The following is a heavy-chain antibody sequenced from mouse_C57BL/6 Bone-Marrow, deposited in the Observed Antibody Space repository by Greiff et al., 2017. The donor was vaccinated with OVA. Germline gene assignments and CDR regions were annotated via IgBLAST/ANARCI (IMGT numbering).Heavy chain of an antibody. CDR3: ARGSYYGNPSWFAY. V-gene: IGHV1-19*01. Sequence: EVKLMESGPVLVKPGASVKMSCKASGYTFTDYYMNWVKQSHGKSLEWIGVINPYNGGTSYNQQFKGKATLTVDKSSSTAYMELNSLTAEDSAVYYCARGSYYGNPSWFAYWGQGTLVTVSA. CDR1: GYTFTDYY. CDR2: INPYNGGT. D-gene: IGHD2-1*01. J-gene: IGHJ3*01.